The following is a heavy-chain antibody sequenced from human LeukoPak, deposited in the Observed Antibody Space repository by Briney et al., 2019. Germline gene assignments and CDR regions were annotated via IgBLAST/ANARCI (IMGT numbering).Heavy chain of an antibody. D-gene: IGHD2-2*01. Sequence: GGSLRLSCAPSGFTPSSSAMSCVRPAPGEGLGWVSAVSGNGSNTYYADSVKGRLTISRDNSKNTLYLQMSSLRAEDTAVYYCVKEASRAYCDYWGQGTLVTVPS. CDR1: GFTPSSSA. CDR3: VKEASRAYCDY. CDR2: VSGNGSNT. J-gene: IGHJ4*02. V-gene: IGHV3-23*01.